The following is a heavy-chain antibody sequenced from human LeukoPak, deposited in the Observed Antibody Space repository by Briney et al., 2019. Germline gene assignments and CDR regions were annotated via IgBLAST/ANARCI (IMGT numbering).Heavy chain of an antibody. CDR3: ARDSSDYVIDY. D-gene: IGHD4/OR15-4a*01. CDR1: GFTFSSYA. Sequence: GGSLRLSCAASGFTFSSYAMSWVRQAPGKGLEWVSAISGSGGSTYYADSVKGRFTISRDNSKNSLYLQMNSLRAEDTAVYYCARDSSDYVIDYWGQGTLVTVSS. CDR2: ISGSGGST. J-gene: IGHJ4*02. V-gene: IGHV3-23*01.